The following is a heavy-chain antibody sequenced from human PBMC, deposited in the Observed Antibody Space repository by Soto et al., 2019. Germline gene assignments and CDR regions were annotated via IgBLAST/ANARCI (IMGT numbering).Heavy chain of an antibody. J-gene: IGHJ5*02. D-gene: IGHD6-13*01. CDR1: GFTFSSYS. Sequence: GGSLRLSCAASGFTFSSYSMNWVRQAPGKGLEWVSYISSSSTIYYADSVKGRFTISRDNAKNSLYLQMNSLRDEDTAVYYCARVGIAAFDPWGQGTLVTVSS. CDR3: ARVGIAAFDP. V-gene: IGHV3-48*02. CDR2: ISSSSTI.